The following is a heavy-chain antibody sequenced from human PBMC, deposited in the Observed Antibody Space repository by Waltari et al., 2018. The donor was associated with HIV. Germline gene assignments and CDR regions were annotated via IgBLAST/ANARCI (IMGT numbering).Heavy chain of an antibody. V-gene: IGHV4-38-2*01. CDR1: GYSISGGYY. CDR3: ARGQGLGTFDC. Sequence: QVQLQESGPGLVKSSETLSLTCAVSGYSISGGYYRGWIRKPPGKGLEWIGIIYHSGSTYYNPSLKSRVTISADTSNNQFSLKVSSVTAADTAVYYCARGQGLGTFDCWGQGTLVTVSS. D-gene: IGHD6-19*01. CDR2: IYHSGST. J-gene: IGHJ4*02.